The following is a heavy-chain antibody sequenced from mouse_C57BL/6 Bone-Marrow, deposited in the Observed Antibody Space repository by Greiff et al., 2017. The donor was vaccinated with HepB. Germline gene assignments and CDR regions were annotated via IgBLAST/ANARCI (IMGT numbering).Heavy chain of an antibody. CDR2: IYPSDSET. V-gene: IGHV1-61*01. CDR3: AVYGNYDY. CDR1: GYTFTSYW. D-gene: IGHD2-10*02. Sequence: QVQLQQPGAELVRPGSSVKLSCKASGYTFTSYWMDWVKQRPGQGLEWIGNIYPSDSETHYNQKFKDKATLTVDKSSSTAYMQLSSLTSEDSAVYFCAVYGNYDYGGQGTTLTVSS. J-gene: IGHJ2*01.